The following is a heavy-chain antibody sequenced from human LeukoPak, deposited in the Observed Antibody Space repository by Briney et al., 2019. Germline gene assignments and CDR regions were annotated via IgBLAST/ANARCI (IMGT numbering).Heavy chain of an antibody. CDR2: ISSSSSYI. CDR3: ARDNSAVAGLLDY. D-gene: IGHD6-19*01. CDR1: GFTFSSYS. Sequence: GGSLRLSCAASGFTFSSYSMNWVRQAPGKGLEWVSSISSSSSYIYYADSVKGRFTISRDNAKNSLYLQMNSLRAEDTAVYYCARDNSAVAGLLDYWGQGTLVTVSS. V-gene: IGHV3-21*04. J-gene: IGHJ4*02.